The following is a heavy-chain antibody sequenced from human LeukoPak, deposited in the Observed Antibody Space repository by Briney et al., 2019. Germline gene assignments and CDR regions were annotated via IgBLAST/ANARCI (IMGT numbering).Heavy chain of an antibody. J-gene: IGHJ4*02. CDR2: IRSKAYGGTT. D-gene: IGHD3-16*02. Sequence: GGSLRLSCTASGFTFGDYAMSWVRQAPGKGLEWVGFIRSKAYGGTTEYAASVKGRFTISRDDSKSIAYLQMNSLKTEDTAVYYCTSIDDYVWGSYRYGDYWDQGTLVTVSS. CDR3: TSIDDYVWGSYRYGDY. V-gene: IGHV3-49*04. CDR1: GFTFGDYA.